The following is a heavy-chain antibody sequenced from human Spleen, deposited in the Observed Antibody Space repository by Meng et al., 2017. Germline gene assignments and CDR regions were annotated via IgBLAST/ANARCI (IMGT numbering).Heavy chain of an antibody. D-gene: IGHD4-23*01. J-gene: IGHJ4*02. CDR2: ISYGGSDR. Sequence: GESLKISCAASGFTFSSYAMHWVRQAPGKGLEWVAVISYGGSDRYYADSVKGRFTISRDNFKNTLYLQMDSLRAEDTAVYYCARGSLVGTDYWGQGTLVTVSS. CDR3: ARGSLVGTDY. V-gene: IGHV3-30*04. CDR1: GFTFSSYA.